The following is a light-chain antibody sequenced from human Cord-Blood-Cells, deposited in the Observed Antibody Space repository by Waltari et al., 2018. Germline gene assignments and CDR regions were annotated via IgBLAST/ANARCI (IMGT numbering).Light chain of an antibody. CDR1: QSVSRSY. CDR2: GAS. V-gene: IGKV3-20*01. Sequence: EIVLTQSPGTLSLSPGERATLSCRASQSVSRSYLAWYQPKPGQAPRHLIYGASSRATGIPDRFSGSGSGTDFTLTISRLEPEDFAVYYCQQYGSSPPLTFGGGTKVEIK. CDR3: QQYGSSPPLT. J-gene: IGKJ4*01.